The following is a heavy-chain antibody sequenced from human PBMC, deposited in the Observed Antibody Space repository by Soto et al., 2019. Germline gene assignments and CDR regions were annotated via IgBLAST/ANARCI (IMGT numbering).Heavy chain of an antibody. CDR3: AKDASWPRYYFDY. CDR2: ISYDGSNK. V-gene: IGHV3-30*18. CDR1: GFTFSSYG. D-gene: IGHD3-16*01. J-gene: IGHJ4*02. Sequence: GGSLRLSCAASGFTFSSYGMHWVSQAPGKGLEWVAVISYDGSNKYYADSVKGRFTISRDNSKNTLYLQMNSLRAEDTAVYYCAKDASWPRYYFDYWGQGTLVTVSS.